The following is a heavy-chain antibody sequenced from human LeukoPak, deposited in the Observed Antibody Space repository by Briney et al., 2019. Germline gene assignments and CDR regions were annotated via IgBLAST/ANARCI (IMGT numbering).Heavy chain of an antibody. V-gene: IGHV3-30-3*01. D-gene: IGHD5-12*01. J-gene: IGHJ6*02. CDR2: ISYDGSNK. Sequence: GGSLRLSCAASGFTFSSYAMHWVRQAPGKGLEWVAVISYDGSNKYYADSVKGRFTISRDNSKNTLYLQMNSLRAEDTAVHYCARNRGSNYYYYYGMDVWGQGTTVTVSS. CDR3: ARNRGSNYYYYYGMDV. CDR1: GFTFSSYA.